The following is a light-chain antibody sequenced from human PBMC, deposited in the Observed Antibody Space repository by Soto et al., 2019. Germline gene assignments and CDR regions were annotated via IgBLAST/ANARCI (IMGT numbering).Light chain of an antibody. Sequence: QSVLTQPPSASGTPGQRVTISCSGSSSNIGGNAVNWYQQLPGTTPKLLIYSNNQRPSGVPDRFSGSKSGTSASLAISGPQSEDEADSYCAAWDDSLSGYVFGTGTKVTVL. CDR2: SNN. V-gene: IGLV1-44*01. CDR1: SSNIGGNA. CDR3: AAWDDSLSGYV. J-gene: IGLJ1*01.